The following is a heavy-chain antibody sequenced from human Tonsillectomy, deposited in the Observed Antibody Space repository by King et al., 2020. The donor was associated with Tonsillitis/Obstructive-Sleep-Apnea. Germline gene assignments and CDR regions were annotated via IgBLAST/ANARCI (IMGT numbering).Heavy chain of an antibody. J-gene: IGHJ6*02. V-gene: IGHV5-51*03. CDR2: IYPGDSDT. CDR3: ARRRKVDTSTCGMDL. D-gene: IGHD5-18*01. CDR1: GYSFTSYW. Sequence: VQLVESGAEVKKPGESLKISCKASGYSFTSYWIGWVRQRSGKGLEWMGIIYPGDSDTRYSPSFQGQVTISADKSISTAYLQWSSLKASDTAMYYCARRRKVDTSTCGMDLWGQGTAVSVSS.